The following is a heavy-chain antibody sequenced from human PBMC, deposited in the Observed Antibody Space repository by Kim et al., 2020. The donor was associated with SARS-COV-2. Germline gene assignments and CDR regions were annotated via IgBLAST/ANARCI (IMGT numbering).Heavy chain of an antibody. CDR1: GYSFTSYW. J-gene: IGHJ4*02. CDR3: ARHMEQWLVNDY. CDR2: IDPSDSYT. Sequence: GESLKISCKGSGYSFTSYWISWVRQMPGKGLEWMGRIDPSDSYTNYSPSFQGHVTISADKSISTAYLQWSSLKASDTAMYYCARHMEQWLVNDYWGQGTLVTVSS. V-gene: IGHV5-10-1*01. D-gene: IGHD6-19*01.